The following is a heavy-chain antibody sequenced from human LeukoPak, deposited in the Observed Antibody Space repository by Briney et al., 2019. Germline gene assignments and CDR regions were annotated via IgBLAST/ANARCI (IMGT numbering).Heavy chain of an antibody. CDR1: GGSINSYY. J-gene: IGHJ3*02. D-gene: IGHD2-15*01. V-gene: IGHV4-59*08. Sequence: SETLSPTCTVSGGSINSYYWSWIRQPPGKGLDWIGYIYYTGSTNYNPSLKSRVTISVDTSNNKFSLKLTSLTAADTAVYYCVRHLSAGRPAFDIWGQGTMVTVSS. CDR3: VRHLSAGRPAFDI. CDR2: IYYTGST.